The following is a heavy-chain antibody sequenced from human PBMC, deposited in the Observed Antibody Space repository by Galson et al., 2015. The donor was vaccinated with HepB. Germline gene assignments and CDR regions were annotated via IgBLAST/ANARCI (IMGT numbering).Heavy chain of an antibody. V-gene: IGHV1-18*01. CDR3: AREGIVVVPAAIPRADY. J-gene: IGHJ4*02. CDR2: ISAYNGNT. Sequence: SVKVSCKASGYTFTSYGISWVRQAPGQGLEWMGWISAYNGNTNYAQKLQGRVTMTTDTSTSTAYMELRSLRSDDTAVYYCAREGIVVVPAAIPRADYWGQGTLVTVSS. CDR1: GYTFTSYG. D-gene: IGHD2-2*01.